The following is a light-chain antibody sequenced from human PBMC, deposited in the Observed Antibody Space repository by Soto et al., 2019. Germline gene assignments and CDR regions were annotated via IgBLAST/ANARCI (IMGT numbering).Light chain of an antibody. V-gene: IGLV2-14*01. CDR2: DVT. Sequence: QSVLTQPASVAGSPGQSITIPCNGTSNDIGGYNFVSWFQQHPGKAPKLLICDVTRRPSGVSDRFSASKSGNTASLTISGLQAEDEADYNCNSYSVGNTLCVFGSGTKVTVL. CDR1: SNDIGGYNF. CDR3: NSYSVGNTLCV. J-gene: IGLJ1*01.